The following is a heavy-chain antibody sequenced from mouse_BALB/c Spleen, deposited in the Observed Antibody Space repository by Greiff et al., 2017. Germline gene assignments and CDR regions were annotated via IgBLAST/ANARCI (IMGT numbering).Heavy chain of an antibody. Sequence: VQLQQSGPELVKPGASVKISCKASGYAFSSSWMNWVKQRPGQGLEWIGRIYPGDGDTNYNGKFKGKATLTADKSSSTAYMQLSSLTSVDSAVYFCARGSYDYYAMDYWGQGTSVTVSS. CDR1: GYAFSSSW. CDR2: IYPGDGDT. V-gene: IGHV1-82*01. CDR3: ARGSYDYYAMDY. J-gene: IGHJ4*01. D-gene: IGHD2-10*02.